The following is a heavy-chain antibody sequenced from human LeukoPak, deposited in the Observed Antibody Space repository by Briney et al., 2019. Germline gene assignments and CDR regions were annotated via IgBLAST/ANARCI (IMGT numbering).Heavy chain of an antibody. J-gene: IGHJ4*02. V-gene: IGHV4-39*07. D-gene: IGHD3-3*01. CDR1: GGSISSNSYY. CDR3: ARVMKVRRFLEWLLFFDY. CDR2: MSYSGST. Sequence: SETLSLTCTVSGGSISSNSYYWGWIRQTPGKGLEWIGYMSYSGSTYYNPSLKSRVTISGDTSKNQFSLKLSSVTAADTAVYYCARVMKVRRFLEWLLFFDYWGQGTLVTVSS.